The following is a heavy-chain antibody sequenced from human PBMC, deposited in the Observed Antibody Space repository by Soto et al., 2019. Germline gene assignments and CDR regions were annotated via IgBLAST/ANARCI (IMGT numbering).Heavy chain of an antibody. CDR1: GFSFKNYW. Sequence: PGGSLRLSCAASGFSFKNYWMGWVRQAPGEGLEWVAKTNQDGSQKYYVDSVKGRFTISRDNARNSLSLQVNSLRAEDTAVYYYARPGEKGSVDYWGQGALVTVPQ. D-gene: IGHD6-25*01. J-gene: IGHJ4*02. CDR2: TNQDGSQK. V-gene: IGHV3-7*01. CDR3: ARPGEKGSVDY.